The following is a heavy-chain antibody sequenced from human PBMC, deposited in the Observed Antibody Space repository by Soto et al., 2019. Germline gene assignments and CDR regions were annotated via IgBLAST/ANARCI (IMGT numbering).Heavy chain of an antibody. CDR3: ARYDSSGYYWPYYYYGMDV. V-gene: IGHV3-21*01. CDR2: ISISSSYI. Sequence: EVQLVESGGGLVKPGGSLRLSCAASGFTFSTYSMNWVRQAPGKGLEWVSSISISSSYIYYADSVKGRFTISRDNAKNSLYLQMNSLRAEDTAVYYCARYDSSGYYWPYYYYGMDVWGQGTTVTVSS. J-gene: IGHJ6*02. CDR1: GFTFSTYS. D-gene: IGHD3-22*01.